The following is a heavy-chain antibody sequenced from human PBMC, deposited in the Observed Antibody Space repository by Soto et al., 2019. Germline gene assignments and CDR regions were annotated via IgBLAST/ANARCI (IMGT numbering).Heavy chain of an antibody. CDR1: GGSISNYY. J-gene: IGHJ4*02. Sequence: PSETLSLTCAVSGGSISNYYWSWIRQPAGKGLEWIGRFYASGYTNYNSSLKSRVTMSLDISENQFSLRLSSVTAADTAVYYCARGNQVAMSDYWGQGTLVTVSS. V-gene: IGHV4-4*07. CDR3: ARGNQVAMSDY. CDR2: FYASGYT.